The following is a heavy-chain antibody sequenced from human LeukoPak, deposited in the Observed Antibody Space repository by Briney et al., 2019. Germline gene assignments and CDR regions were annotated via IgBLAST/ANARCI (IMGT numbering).Heavy chain of an antibody. Sequence: GGSLRLSCAASGFTFSSYSMNWVRQAPGKGLEWVSSISSSSSYIYYADSVKGRFTISRDNAKNSLHLQMNSLRAEDTAVYYCARDRGSGSSFDPWGQGTLVTVSS. V-gene: IGHV3-21*01. CDR2: ISSSSSYI. CDR3: ARDRGSGSSFDP. CDR1: GFTFSSYS. J-gene: IGHJ5*02. D-gene: IGHD1-26*01.